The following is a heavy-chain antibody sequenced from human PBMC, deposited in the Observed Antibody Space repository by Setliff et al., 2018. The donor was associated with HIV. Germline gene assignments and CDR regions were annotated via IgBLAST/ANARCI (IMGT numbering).Heavy chain of an antibody. V-gene: IGHV6-1*01. J-gene: IGHJ4*02. CDR3: ARVFRNLPDY. CDR1: GDFGSSXXXX. Sequence: SQXLSXXXXISGDFGSSXXXXXXWIRPXPSXXLEWLGRTYYNSRGNYDYAASVXXXXTITSDTSKNQLSPHLTSVTPEDTAVYYCARVFRNLPDYWGAGTLVTVSS. D-gene: IGHD1-1*01. CDR2: TYYNSRGNY.